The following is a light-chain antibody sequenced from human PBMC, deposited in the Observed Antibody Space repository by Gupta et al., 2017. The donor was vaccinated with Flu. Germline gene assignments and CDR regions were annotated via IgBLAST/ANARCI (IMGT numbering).Light chain of an antibody. CDR2: STS. CDR3: VLYMGSGVSL. V-gene: IGLV8-61*01. CDR1: SGSVSTSYS. Sequence: VXXXXPXXXXXXGGXVTLXCGLSSGSVSTSYSPTWYQQTPGQAPRTLIYSTSTRSSGVPDRFSGSILGNKAALTITGAQADDESDYYCVLYMGSGVSLFGGGTKLTVL. J-gene: IGLJ3*02.